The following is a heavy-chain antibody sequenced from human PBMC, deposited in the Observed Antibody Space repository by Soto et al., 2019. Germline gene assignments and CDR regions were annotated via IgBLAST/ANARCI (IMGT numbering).Heavy chain of an antibody. CDR3: AKVITGSADY. CDR1: GGSISSYY. Sequence: ETLSLTCTVSGGSISSYYWSWIRQPPGKGLEWIGYIYYSGSTNYNPSLKSRVTISVDTSKNQFSLKLSSVTAADTAVYYCAKVITGSADYWGQGTLVTVSS. CDR2: IYYSGST. V-gene: IGHV4-59*01. D-gene: IGHD3-9*01. J-gene: IGHJ4*02.